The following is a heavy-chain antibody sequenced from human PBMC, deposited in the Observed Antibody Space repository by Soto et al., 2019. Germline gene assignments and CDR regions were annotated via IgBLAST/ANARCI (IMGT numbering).Heavy chain of an antibody. J-gene: IGHJ6*02. V-gene: IGHV5-51*01. CDR2: IYPGDSDT. D-gene: IGHD3-9*01. CDR3: ARLSDISDFYYYYGMDV. CDR1: GYSFTSYW. Sequence: EVQLVQSGAEVKKPGESLKISCKGSGYSFTSYWIGWVRQMPGKGLEWMGIIYPGDSDTRYSPSFQGQVTISADKSISTAYLQWSSLKASDTAMYYCARLSDISDFYYYYGMDVWGQGTTVTVSS.